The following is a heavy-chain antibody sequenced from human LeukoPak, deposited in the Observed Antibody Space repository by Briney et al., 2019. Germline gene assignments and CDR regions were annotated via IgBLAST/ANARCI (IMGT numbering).Heavy chain of an antibody. V-gene: IGHV3-23*01. CDR1: GFTFSSYA. CDR3: ARTWDIAVAGLFDY. J-gene: IGHJ4*02. CDR2: ISGSGGST. Sequence: GGSLRLSCAASGFTFSSYAMSWVRQAPGKGLEWVSAISGSGGSTYYADSVKGRFTISRDNSKNTLYLQMNSLGAEDTAVYYCARTWDIAVAGLFDYWGQGTLVTVSS. D-gene: IGHD6-19*01.